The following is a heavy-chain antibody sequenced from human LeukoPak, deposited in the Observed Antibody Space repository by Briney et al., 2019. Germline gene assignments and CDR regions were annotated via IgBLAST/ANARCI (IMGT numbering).Heavy chain of an antibody. D-gene: IGHD6-13*01. CDR2: ISVYNGNT. V-gene: IGHV1-18*04. CDR1: GYTFTGYY. CDR3: ARDRIAAAGSDP. Sequence: ASVKVSCKASGYTFTGYYMHWVRQAPGQGLEWMGWISVYNGNTTYAQKLQGRVTVTTDTSTSTAYMELRSLRSDDTAVYYCARDRIAAAGSDPWGQGTLVTVSS. J-gene: IGHJ5*02.